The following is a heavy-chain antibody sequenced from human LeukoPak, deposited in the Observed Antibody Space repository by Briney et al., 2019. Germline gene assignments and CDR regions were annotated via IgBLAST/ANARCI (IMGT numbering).Heavy chain of an antibody. Sequence: SETLSLTCTVSRGSFSISSYYWGWIRQPPGKGLECIGTIYYSGSTNYNPSLKSRVTISVDTSKNQFSLKLSSVTAADTAVYYCAREGGESQNHFDYWGQGTLVTVSS. J-gene: IGHJ4*02. CDR3: AREGGESQNHFDY. V-gene: IGHV4-39*07. CDR2: IYYSGST. D-gene: IGHD1-14*01. CDR1: RGSFSISSYY.